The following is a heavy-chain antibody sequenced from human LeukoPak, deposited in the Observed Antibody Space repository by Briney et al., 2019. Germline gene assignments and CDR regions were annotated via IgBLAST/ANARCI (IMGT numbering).Heavy chain of an antibody. CDR2: IYYSGST. CDR3: ARGAPKKGSGHFDY. D-gene: IGHD1-26*01. V-gene: IGHV4-39*07. CDR1: GGSISSSSYY. Sequence: SETLSLTCTVSGGSISSSSYYWGWIRQPPGKGLEWIGSIYYSGSTYYNPSLKSRVTISVDTSKNQFSLKLSSVTAADTAVYYCARGAPKKGSGHFDYWGQGTLVTVSS. J-gene: IGHJ4*02.